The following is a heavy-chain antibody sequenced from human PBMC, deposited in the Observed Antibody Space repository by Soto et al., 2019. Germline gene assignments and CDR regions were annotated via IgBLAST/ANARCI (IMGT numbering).Heavy chain of an antibody. CDR3: ARAPTGDILPFDY. CDR2: ISDYNGNT. D-gene: IGHD7-27*01. Sequence: ASVKVSCKASGYTFTSYGISWVRQAPGQGLEWVGWISDYNGNTNYAQKLQGRVTMTTDTSTSTAYMELRSLRSDATAVYYCARAPTGDILPFDYWGQGTLVTVSS. V-gene: IGHV1-18*01. CDR1: GYTFTSYG. J-gene: IGHJ4*02.